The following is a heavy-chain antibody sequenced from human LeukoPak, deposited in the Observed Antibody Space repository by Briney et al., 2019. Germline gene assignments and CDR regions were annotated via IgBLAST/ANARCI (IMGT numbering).Heavy chain of an antibody. J-gene: IGHJ4*02. Sequence: GGSLRLSCGAPGFTFSSYGMHWVRQAPGKGLEWVAFIRNDGRNKYYADSVKGRFTISRDNSKNTLYLQMNSLRAEDTAVYYCSRRFDSWGQGTLVTVSS. CDR1: GFTFSSYG. V-gene: IGHV3-30*02. CDR3: SRRFDS. CDR2: IRNDGRNK.